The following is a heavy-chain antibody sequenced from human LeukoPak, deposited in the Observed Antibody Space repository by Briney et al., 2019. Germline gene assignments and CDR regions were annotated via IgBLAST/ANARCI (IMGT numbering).Heavy chain of an antibody. Sequence: GGSLRLSCAVSGFTFSSYSMNWVRQAPGKGLECVSSIRSSGVYTYYADSVKGRFTISRDNAKNSLYLQMNSLRAEDTAVYYCARELNYYDSTVGAFDIWGQGTMVTVSS. D-gene: IGHD3-22*01. CDR2: IRSSGVYT. CDR3: ARELNYYDSTVGAFDI. V-gene: IGHV3-21*01. J-gene: IGHJ3*02. CDR1: GFTFSSYS.